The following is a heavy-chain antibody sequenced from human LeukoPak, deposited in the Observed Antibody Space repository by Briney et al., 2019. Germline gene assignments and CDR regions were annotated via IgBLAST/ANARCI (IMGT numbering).Heavy chain of an antibody. CDR2: INHSGST. D-gene: IGHD2-2*01. V-gene: IGHV4-34*01. J-gene: IGHJ5*02. Sequence: KSSETLSLTCAVYGGSFSGYYWSWIRQPPGKGLEWIGEINHSGSTNYNPSLKSRVTISVDTSKNQFSLKLSSVTAADTAVYYCATRNRRVVPAAPWGQGTLVTVSS. CDR3: ATRNRRVVPAAP. CDR1: GGSFSGYY.